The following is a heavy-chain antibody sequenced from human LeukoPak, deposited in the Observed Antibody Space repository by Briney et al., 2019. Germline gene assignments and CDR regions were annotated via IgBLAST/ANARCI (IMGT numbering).Heavy chain of an antibody. CDR3: ASGWSGYYNYYYYMDV. J-gene: IGHJ6*03. Sequence: GGSLRLSCAASGFTFSDYYMSWIRRAPGKGLEWVSYISSSGSTIYYADSVKGRFTISRDNAKNSLYLQMNSLRAEDTAVYYCASGWSGYYNYYYYMDVWGKGTTVTVSS. D-gene: IGHD3-3*01. V-gene: IGHV3-11*04. CDR2: ISSSGSTI. CDR1: GFTFSDYY.